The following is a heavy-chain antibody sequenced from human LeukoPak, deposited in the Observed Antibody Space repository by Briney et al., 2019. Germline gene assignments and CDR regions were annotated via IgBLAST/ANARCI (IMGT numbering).Heavy chain of an antibody. CDR1: GGTFSSYA. J-gene: IGHJ6*03. CDR3: AKLSKGITIFGVTDYYYMDV. V-gene: IGHV1-69*06. D-gene: IGHD3-3*01. Sequence: ASVKVSCKASGGTFSSYAISWVRQAPGQGLEWMGGIIPIFGTANYAQKFQGRVTITADKSTSTAYMELSSLRSEDTAVYYCAKLSKGITIFGVTDYYYMDVWGKGTTVTVSS. CDR2: IIPIFGTA.